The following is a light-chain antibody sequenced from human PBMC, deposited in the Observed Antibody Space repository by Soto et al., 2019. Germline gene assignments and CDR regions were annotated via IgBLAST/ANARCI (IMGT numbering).Light chain of an antibody. CDR1: QSLLHSNGYNY. V-gene: IGKV2-28*01. CDR3: LQTIRPPLT. CDR2: LGA. Sequence: EIVMTQSPLSLPVIPGEPASISCRSSQSLLHSNGYNYLDWYLQKPGQSPQLLMYLGANRASGVADRFGSSGSGTDFTLKISRVEAEDVGIYYCLQTIRPPLTFGGGTKVEIK. J-gene: IGKJ4*01.